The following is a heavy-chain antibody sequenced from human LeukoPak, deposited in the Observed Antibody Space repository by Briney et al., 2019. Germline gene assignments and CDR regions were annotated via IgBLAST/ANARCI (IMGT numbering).Heavy chain of an antibody. V-gene: IGHV1-69*05. CDR2: TIPIFGTA. CDR3: ASGIAAALAFVY. J-gene: IGHJ4*02. CDR1: GGTFSSYA. D-gene: IGHD6-13*01. Sequence: SVKVSCKASGGTFSSYAISWVRQAPGQGLEWMGRTIPIFGTANYAQKFQGRVTITTDESTSTAYIELSSLRAEDTAVYYCASGIAAALAFVYWGQGTLVTVSS.